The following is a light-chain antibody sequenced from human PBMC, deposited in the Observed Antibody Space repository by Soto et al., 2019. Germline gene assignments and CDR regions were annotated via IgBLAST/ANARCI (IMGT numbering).Light chain of an antibody. CDR2: DAS. CDR1: QTISTW. V-gene: IGKV1-5*01. J-gene: IGKJ4*01. Sequence: DIQVTQSPPTLSASLGDRVTITCRASQTISTWMAWYQQKPGKAPKLLVYDASTLQSGVASRFSGSGSGTEFTLIISSLQPEDVATYDCQEYNTAPLTFGGGTKVDIK. CDR3: QEYNTAPLT.